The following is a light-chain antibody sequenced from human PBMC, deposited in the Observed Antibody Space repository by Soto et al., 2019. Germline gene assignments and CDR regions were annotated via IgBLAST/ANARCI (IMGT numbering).Light chain of an antibody. J-gene: IGKJ5*01. V-gene: IGKV3-20*01. CDR3: PQYGSSPQT. Sequence: VLTQSTDSLSFAPCEIATLSCSSSQSVSNSYLAWYQQKPGQAPRLLMYGASSRATGIPDRFSGSGSGTDFSLTISRLEPEDFTVYFCPQYGSSPQTFGQGTRLDIK. CDR2: GAS. CDR1: QSVSNSY.